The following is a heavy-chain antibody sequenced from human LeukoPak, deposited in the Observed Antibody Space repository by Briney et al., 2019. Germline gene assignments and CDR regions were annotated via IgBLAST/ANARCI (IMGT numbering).Heavy chain of an antibody. D-gene: IGHD5-18*01. V-gene: IGHV4-59*08. CDR1: GGSISSLY. CDR2: IYYTGST. CDR3: ARHQPWGTAMGPVMDV. Sequence: SETLSLTCSVSGGSISSLYWSWIRQPPGKGLEWIGYIYYTGSTNYNPSLKSRVTISVDTSENQFSLRLSSVTAADTAIYYCARHQPWGTAMGPVMDVWGQGTTVTVSS. J-gene: IGHJ6*02.